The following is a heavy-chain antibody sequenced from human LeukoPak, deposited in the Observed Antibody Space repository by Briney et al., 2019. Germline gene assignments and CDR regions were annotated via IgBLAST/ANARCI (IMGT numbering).Heavy chain of an antibody. V-gene: IGHV3-21*01. Sequence: GGSLRLSCAASGFTFSRYSMNWVRQAPGKGLEWVSSISISSSYIYYADSVKGRFTMSRDNAKNSLYLQVNSLRAEDTAVYYCARAKKQWPYYMDVWGKGTTVTISS. J-gene: IGHJ6*03. CDR2: ISISSSYI. D-gene: IGHD6-19*01. CDR3: ARAKKQWPYYMDV. CDR1: GFTFSRYS.